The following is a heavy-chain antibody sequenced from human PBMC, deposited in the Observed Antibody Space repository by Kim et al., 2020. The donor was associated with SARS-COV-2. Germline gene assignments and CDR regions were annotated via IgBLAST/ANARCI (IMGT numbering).Heavy chain of an antibody. J-gene: IGHJ4*02. V-gene: IGHV3-66*02. Sequence: GGSLRLSCAASGFTVSSNYMSWVRQAPGKGLEWVSVIYSGGSTYYADSVKGRFTISRDNSKNTLYLQMNSLRAEDTAVYYCARGGYGSGSYYNGKAFDYWGQGTLVTVSS. D-gene: IGHD3-10*01. CDR1: GFTVSSNY. CDR2: IYSGGST. CDR3: ARGGYGSGSYYNGKAFDY.